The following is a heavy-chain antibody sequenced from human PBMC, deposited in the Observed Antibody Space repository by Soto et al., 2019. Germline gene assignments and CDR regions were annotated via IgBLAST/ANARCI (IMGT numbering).Heavy chain of an antibody. CDR3: ARVSGYDRPRMDV. CDR2: INHSGNT. V-gene: IGHV4-34*01. D-gene: IGHD5-12*01. Sequence: PSETLSLTCAVYGGSFSGDYWSWIRQPPGKGLEWIGEINHSGNTNYNPSLMGRGTISVDTSKNQFSLKATSVSAADTAVYYCARVSGYDRPRMDVCGQGTKVTVYS. J-gene: IGHJ6*02. CDR1: GGSFSGDY.